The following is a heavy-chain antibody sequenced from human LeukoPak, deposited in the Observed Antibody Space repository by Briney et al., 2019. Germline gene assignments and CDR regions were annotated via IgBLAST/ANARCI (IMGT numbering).Heavy chain of an antibody. D-gene: IGHD3-3*01. CDR3: QSRYLEWLLEY. CDR2: IYYSGST. CDR1: GGSISSGGYY. Sequence: SQTLSLTCTVSGGSISSGGYYWSWIRQHPGKGLEWIGYIYYSGSTYYNPPLKSRVTISVDTSKNQFSLRLSSVTAADTAVYYCQSRYLEWLLEYWGQGTLVTVSS. J-gene: IGHJ4*02. V-gene: IGHV4-31*08.